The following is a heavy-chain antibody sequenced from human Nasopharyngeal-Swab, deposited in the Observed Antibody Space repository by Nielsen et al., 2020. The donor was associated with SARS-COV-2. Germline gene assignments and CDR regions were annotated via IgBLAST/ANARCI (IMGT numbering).Heavy chain of an antibody. J-gene: IGHJ3*02. CDR1: GYTFITFG. CDR3: ARDNESGDYYAYDI. CDR2: TSAYNGNT. D-gene: IGHD4-17*01. Sequence: ASVKVSCKASGYTFITFGITWVRQAPGQGLEWMGWTSAYNGNTNYAQKFQDRVTMTTDTSTTTAYMELRGLKTGDTAVYYCARDNESGDYYAYDIWGQGTTVTVSS. V-gene: IGHV1-18*01.